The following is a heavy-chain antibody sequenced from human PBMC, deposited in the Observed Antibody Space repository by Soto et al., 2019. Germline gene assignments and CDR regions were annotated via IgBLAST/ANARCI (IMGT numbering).Heavy chain of an antibody. CDR3: ARGVRNSDAFDI. CDR2: ISYDGSNK. Sequence: GGSLRLSCAASGFTFSSYAMHWVRQAPGKGLEWVAVISYDGSNKYYADSVKGRFTISRDNSKNTLYLQMNSLRAEDTAVYYCARGVRNSDAFDIWGQGTMVTVSS. D-gene: IGHD3-10*01. V-gene: IGHV3-30-3*01. CDR1: GFTFSSYA. J-gene: IGHJ3*02.